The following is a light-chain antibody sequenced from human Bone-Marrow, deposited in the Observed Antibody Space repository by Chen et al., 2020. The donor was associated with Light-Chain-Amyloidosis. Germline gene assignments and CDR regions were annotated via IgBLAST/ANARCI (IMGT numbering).Light chain of an antibody. CDR2: GNS. J-gene: IGLJ3*02. CDR3: QSYDSSLSGSV. Sequence: HSVLTLPPSVSGAPGQRVTSSCTGCSSNIGAGYDVHWYQQLPGTAPKLLIYGNSNRPSGVPDRFSGSKSGTSASLAITGLQAEDEADYYCQSYDSSLSGSVFGGGTKLTVL. CDR1: SSNIGAGYD. V-gene: IGLV1-40*01.